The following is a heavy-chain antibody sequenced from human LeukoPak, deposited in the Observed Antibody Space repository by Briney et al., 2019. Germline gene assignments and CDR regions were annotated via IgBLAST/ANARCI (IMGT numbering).Heavy chain of an antibody. CDR1: GYTFTSYG. CDR2: ISAYNGNT. Sequence: EASVKVSCKASGYTFTSYGISWVRQAPGQGLEWMGWISAYNGNTSYAQKLQGRVTMTTDTSTSTAYMELRSLRSDDTAVYYCARDDDILTGYSPDYWGQGTLVTVSS. D-gene: IGHD3-9*01. J-gene: IGHJ4*02. CDR3: ARDDDILTGYSPDY. V-gene: IGHV1-18*04.